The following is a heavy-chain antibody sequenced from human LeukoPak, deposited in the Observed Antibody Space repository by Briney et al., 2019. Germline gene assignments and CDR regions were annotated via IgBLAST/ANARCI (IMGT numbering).Heavy chain of an antibody. CDR2: IYHSGST. CDR1: GGSISSYY. J-gene: IGHJ4*02. D-gene: IGHD4-23*01. V-gene: IGHV4-38-2*02. Sequence: PSETLSLTCTVSGGSISSYYWGWIRQPPGKGLEWIGSIYHSGSTYYNPSLKSRVTISVDTSKNQFSLKLSSVTAADTAVYYCARDEILTVVQKGNGDYWGQGTLVTVSS. CDR3: ARDEILTVVQKGNGDY.